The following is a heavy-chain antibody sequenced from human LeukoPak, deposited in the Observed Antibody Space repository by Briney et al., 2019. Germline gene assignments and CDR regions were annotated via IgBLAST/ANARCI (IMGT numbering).Heavy chain of an antibody. CDR1: GYTVTSYY. CDR2: INAGNGNT. D-gene: IGHD2-2*02. CDR3: ARACSSTSCYKKGYYFDY. Sequence: ASVKVSCKASGYTVTSYYMHWVRQAPGQRLEWMGWINAGNGNTKYSQKFQGRVTITRDTSASTAYMELSSLRSEDTAVYYCARACSSTSCYKKGYYFDYWGQGTLVTVPS. V-gene: IGHV1-3*01. J-gene: IGHJ4*02.